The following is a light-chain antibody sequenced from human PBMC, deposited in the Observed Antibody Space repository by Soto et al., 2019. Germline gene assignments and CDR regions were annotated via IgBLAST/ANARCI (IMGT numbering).Light chain of an antibody. CDR1: SSDVGGYDY. CDR2: DVN. J-gene: IGLJ1*01. V-gene: IGLV2-14*03. CDR3: SSYLTTSTLV. Sequence: QSVLTQPASVSGSPGQSVTISCTGASSDVGGYDYVSWYQQHPGKAPKLILYDVNNRPSGVSNHFSGSKSGNTASLIISGLQADDEGDYYCSSYLTTSTLVFGSGTKLTVL.